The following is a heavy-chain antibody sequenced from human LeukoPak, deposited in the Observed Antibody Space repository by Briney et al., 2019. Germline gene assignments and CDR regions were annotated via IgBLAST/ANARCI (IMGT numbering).Heavy chain of an antibody. V-gene: IGHV1-2*06. CDR3: ARGSIVGAGGPNGY. J-gene: IGHJ4*02. CDR1: GYTFTDYY. Sequence: ASVKVSCKTSGYTFTDYYIHWVRQAPGQGLEWMGRINPNSGGTNYAQKFQGRVTMTRDTSINIAYMELSRLISDGTAVYFCARGSIVGAGGPNGYWGQGTLVTVSS. D-gene: IGHD1-26*01. CDR2: INPNSGGT.